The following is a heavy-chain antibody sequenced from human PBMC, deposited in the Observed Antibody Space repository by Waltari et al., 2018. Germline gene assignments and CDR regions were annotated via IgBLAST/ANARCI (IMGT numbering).Heavy chain of an antibody. CDR1: GGTFSSYA. J-gene: IGHJ5*02. CDR2: IIPMLGIA. CDR3: ARDSTTGTTSNWFDP. V-gene: IGHV1-69*04. Sequence: QVQLVQSGAEVKKPGSSVKVSCKASGGTFSSYAISWVRQAPGQGLEWMGGIIPMLGIANYAKKFQGRVTITADESTSTAYMELSSLRSEDTAVYYCARDSTTGTTSNWFDPLGQGTLVTVSS. D-gene: IGHD1-1*01.